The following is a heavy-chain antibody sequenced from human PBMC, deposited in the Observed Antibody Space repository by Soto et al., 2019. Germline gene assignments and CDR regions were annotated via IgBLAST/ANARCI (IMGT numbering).Heavy chain of an antibody. J-gene: IGHJ4*02. D-gene: IGHD3-9*01. Sequence: GESLKISCKGSGYSFTSYWIGWVRQMPGKGLEWMGIIYPGDSDTRYSPSFQGQVTISADKSISTAYLQWSSLKASDTAMYYWARSYDILAGSFDYWCQGPLVTLSS. CDR2: IYPGDSDT. CDR3: ARSYDILAGSFDY. V-gene: IGHV5-51*01. CDR1: GYSFTSYW.